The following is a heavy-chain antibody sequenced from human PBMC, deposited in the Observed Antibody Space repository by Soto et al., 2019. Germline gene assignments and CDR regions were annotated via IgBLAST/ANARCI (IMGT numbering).Heavy chain of an antibody. V-gene: IGHV3-33*01. D-gene: IGHD3-9*01. CDR1: GFTFSSYG. J-gene: IGHJ6*02. CDR2: IWYDGSNK. CDR3: ARDPPLYYILTGYALGYYGMDV. Sequence: QVQLVESGGGVVQPGRSLRLSCAASGFTFSSYGMHWVRQAPGKGLEWVAVIWYDGSNKYYADSVKGRFTISRDNSKNTLYLQMNSLRAEDTAVYYCARDPPLYYILTGYALGYYGMDVWGQGTTVTVSS.